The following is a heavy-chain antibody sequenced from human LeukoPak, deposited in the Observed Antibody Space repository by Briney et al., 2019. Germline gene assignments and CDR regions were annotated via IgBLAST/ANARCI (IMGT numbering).Heavy chain of an antibody. V-gene: IGHV3-23*01. J-gene: IGHJ4*02. CDR3: ATASSWMGIDY. CDR1: GFTFSSYG. CDR2: ISGSGGST. Sequence: GSLRLSCAASGFTFSSYGMSWVRQAPGKGLEWVSAISGSGGSTYYADSVKGRFTISRDNSKNTLYLQMNSLRAEDTAVYYCATASSWMGIDYWSQGTLVTVSS. D-gene: IGHD6-13*01.